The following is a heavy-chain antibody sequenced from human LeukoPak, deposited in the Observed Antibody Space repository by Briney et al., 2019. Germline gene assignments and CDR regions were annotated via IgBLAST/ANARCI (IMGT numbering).Heavy chain of an antibody. J-gene: IGHJ4*02. D-gene: IGHD6-13*01. Sequence: GGSLRLSCAASGFTFSSYAMSWVRQAPGKGLEWVSAISGSGGSTYYADSVKGRFTISRDNSKNTLYLQMNSLRAEDTAVYYCAPPPPDYSSSWYRGYWGQGTLVTVSS. CDR3: APPPPDYSSSWYRGY. V-gene: IGHV3-23*01. CDR2: ISGSGGST. CDR1: GFTFSSYA.